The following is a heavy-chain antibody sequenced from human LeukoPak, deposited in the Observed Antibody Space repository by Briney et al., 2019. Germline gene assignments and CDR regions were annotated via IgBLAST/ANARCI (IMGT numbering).Heavy chain of an antibody. V-gene: IGHV4-39*07. Sequence: WETLSLTCTVSGGSISSSSYYWGWIRRPPGMGLEWIGSIYHSGSAYYNASLKSRVTISVDTSKNQFSLELPSVTAADTAVYYCARVGGYGSHYYYMDVWGKGATVTVSS. CDR1: GGSISSSSYY. D-gene: IGHD5-12*01. CDR3: ARVGGYGSHYYYMDV. J-gene: IGHJ6*03. CDR2: IYHSGSA.